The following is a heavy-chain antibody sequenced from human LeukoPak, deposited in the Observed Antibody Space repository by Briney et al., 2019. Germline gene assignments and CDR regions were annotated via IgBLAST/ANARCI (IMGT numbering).Heavy chain of an antibody. CDR1: GFTFGDYP. V-gene: IGHV3-49*05. J-gene: IGHJ6*03. CDR3: TRDRQRRYSYGYRARYYYYYMDV. CDR2: FRSKAYGGTT. D-gene: IGHD5-18*01. Sequence: KPGGSLRLSCRASGFTFGDYPMRWFRRARGKGVEWVGFFRSKAYGGTTEYAASVNGRFTISRDDSKTIAYLQMNSLKTEDTAVYYCTRDRQRRYSYGYRARYYYYYMDVWGKGTTVTVSS.